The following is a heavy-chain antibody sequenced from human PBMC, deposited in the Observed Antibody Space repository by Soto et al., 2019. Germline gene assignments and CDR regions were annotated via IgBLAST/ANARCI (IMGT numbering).Heavy chain of an antibody. J-gene: IGHJ4*02. CDR2: ISDDGVSK. V-gene: IGHV3-30*03. D-gene: IGHD3-10*01. CDR1: GFTFSNYG. Sequence: GGSLRLSCAASGFTFSNYGMHWVRQAPGKGLEWVAAISDDGVSKYYADSVQGRFTISRDNSESAVFLQMNSLRPDDTALYFCARAYYFGSGTSYTLYYWGQGTQVTVSS. CDR3: ARAYYFGSGTSYTLYY.